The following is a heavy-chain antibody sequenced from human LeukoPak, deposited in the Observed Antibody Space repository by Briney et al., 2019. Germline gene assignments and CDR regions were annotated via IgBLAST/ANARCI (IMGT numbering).Heavy chain of an antibody. CDR2: IDPNSGGT. D-gene: IGHD1-26*01. Sequence: GASVKVSCKASGYTLTDYYMHWVRQAPGQGLEWMGWIDPNSGGTNYAQKFQGRVTMTRDTSISAAYMELSRLRSDDTAVYYCARVPAGGIVGIWGQGTMVTVS. V-gene: IGHV1-2*02. J-gene: IGHJ3*02. CDR1: GYTLTDYY. CDR3: ARVPAGGIVGI.